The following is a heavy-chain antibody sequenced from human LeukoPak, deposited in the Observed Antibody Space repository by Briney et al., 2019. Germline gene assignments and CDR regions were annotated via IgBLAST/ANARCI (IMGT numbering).Heavy chain of an antibody. D-gene: IGHD6-19*01. CDR1: GFTFITYS. V-gene: IGHV3-21*01. CDR3: AGHIAVAGIGFAY. Sequence: PGGSLRLSCAASGFTFITYSMNWVRQAPGKGLEWVSSISSSSSYIYYADSVKGRFTISRDNAKNSLYLQMNSLRAEDTAVYYCAGHIAVAGIGFAYWGQGNLVTVSS. CDR2: ISSSSSYI. J-gene: IGHJ4*02.